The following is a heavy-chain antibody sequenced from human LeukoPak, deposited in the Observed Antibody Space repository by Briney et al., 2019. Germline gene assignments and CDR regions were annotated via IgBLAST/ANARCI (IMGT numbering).Heavy chain of an antibody. D-gene: IGHD4-11*01. CDR1: GGSISSSGYY. CDR2: IYYSGST. V-gene: IGHV4-39*07. J-gene: IGHJ6*03. Sequence: LETLSLTCTVSGGSISSSGYYWGWIRQPPGKGLEWFGSIYYSGSTYYNPSLKSRVTISVDTSKNQFSLKLSSVTAADTAVYYCASGFPTVILFGTQIGYMDAWGKGTTVTVSS. CDR3: ASGFPTVILFGTQIGYMDA.